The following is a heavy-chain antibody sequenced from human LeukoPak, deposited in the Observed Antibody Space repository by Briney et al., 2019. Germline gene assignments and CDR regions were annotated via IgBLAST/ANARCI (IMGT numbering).Heavy chain of an antibody. V-gene: IGHV4-59*08. CDR1: GGSNSGYY. CDR3: ARTISGWYYFDY. CDR2: INYSGRT. D-gene: IGHD6-13*01. Sequence: SETLFLTCSVSGGSNSGYYWSWIRQPPGKGLEWIGYINYSGRTDYNPSLKSRVTISVDTSKNQFSLKLSSVTAADTAVFYCARTISGWYYFDYWGQGTLVTVSS. J-gene: IGHJ4*02.